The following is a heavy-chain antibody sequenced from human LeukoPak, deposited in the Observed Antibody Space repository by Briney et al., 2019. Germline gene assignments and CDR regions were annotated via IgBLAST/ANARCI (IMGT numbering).Heavy chain of an antibody. D-gene: IGHD3-22*01. CDR1: GYTFTSYD. CDR2: VSSYNGDT. J-gene: IGHJ5*02. Sequence: ASVKVSCKASGYTFTSYDINWVRQATGQGLEWMGWVSSYNGDTNYAQRVQDRVTMTTDTATSTAYMELRSLRSDDTAVYYCARVPLGDSSTYYYPKPDWFDPWGQGTLVIVSS. CDR3: ARVPLGDSSTYYYPKPDWFDP. V-gene: IGHV1-18*01.